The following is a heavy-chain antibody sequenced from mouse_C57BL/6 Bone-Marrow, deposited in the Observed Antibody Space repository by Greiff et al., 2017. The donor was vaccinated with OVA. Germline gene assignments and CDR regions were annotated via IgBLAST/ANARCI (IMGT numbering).Heavy chain of an antibody. CDR2: INPSTGGT. V-gene: IGHV1-42*01. Sequence: EVHLVESGPELVKPGASVKISCKASGYSFTGYYMNWVKQSPEKSLEWIGEINPSTGGTTYNQKFKAKATLTVDKSSSTAYMQLKSLTSEDSAVYYCARSYYSNLGDWYFDVWGTGTTVTVSS. J-gene: IGHJ1*03. CDR3: ARSYYSNLGDWYFDV. D-gene: IGHD2-5*01. CDR1: GYSFTGYY.